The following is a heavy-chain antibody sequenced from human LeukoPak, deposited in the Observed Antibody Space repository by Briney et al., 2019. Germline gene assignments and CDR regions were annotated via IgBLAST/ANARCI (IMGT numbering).Heavy chain of an antibody. V-gene: IGHV3-72*01. CDR2: IRNKANSYTT. CDR1: GFSFSDNY. J-gene: IGHJ4*02. Sequence: GGSLRLSCAAPGFSFSDNYMDWVRQALGKGLEWVGRIRNKANSYTTDYAASVRGRFTISRDDSKNSLYLEMNSLKTEDTAVYYCAREYYCRLDYWGRGTLVTVSS. D-gene: IGHD3-10*01. CDR3: AREYYCRLDY.